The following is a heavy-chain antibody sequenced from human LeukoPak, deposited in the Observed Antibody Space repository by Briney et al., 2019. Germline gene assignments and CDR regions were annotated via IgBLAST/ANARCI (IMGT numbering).Heavy chain of an antibody. CDR2: ISTSSSYI. Sequence: GGSPRLSCAAAGFTFSSYWMHWVRQAPGKGLEWVSSISTSSSYINYADSVEGRFTIPRDNAKNSLYLEMNSLRAEDTAVYYCARGSSNIAGRNNWFDPSGQGTLGTGSS. D-gene: IGHD6-6*01. J-gene: IGHJ5*02. CDR1: GFTFSSYW. V-gene: IGHV3-21*01. CDR3: ARGSSNIAGRNNWFDP.